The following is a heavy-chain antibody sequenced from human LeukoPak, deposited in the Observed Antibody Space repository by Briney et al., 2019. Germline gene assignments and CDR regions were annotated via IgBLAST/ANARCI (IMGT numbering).Heavy chain of an antibody. CDR2: IYYSGST. D-gene: IGHD6-13*01. V-gene: IGHV4-61*01. CDR3: ARGRQQLVHGGNYYYYYYMDV. J-gene: IGHJ6*03. CDR1: GYSISSGYY. Sequence: PSETLSLTCTVSGYSISSGYYWGWIRQPPGKGLEWIGYIYYSGSTNYNPSLKSRVTISVDTSKNQFSLKLSSVTAADTAVYYCARGRQQLVHGGNYYYYYYMDVWGKGTTVTISS.